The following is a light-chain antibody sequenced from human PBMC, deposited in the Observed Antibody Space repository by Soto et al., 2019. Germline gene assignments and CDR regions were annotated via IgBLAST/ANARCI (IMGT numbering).Light chain of an antibody. J-gene: IGKJ2*01. Sequence: EIVLTQSPGTLSLSPGERATLSCRASQSISTSYLAWYQHKPGQAPRLFIYGASSRATGIPDRFRGSGSARDFTLTISSLEPEDLAVYYWQQYGTSPYTFGQATKLEI. CDR3: QQYGTSPYT. V-gene: IGKV3-20*01. CDR2: GAS. CDR1: QSISTSY.